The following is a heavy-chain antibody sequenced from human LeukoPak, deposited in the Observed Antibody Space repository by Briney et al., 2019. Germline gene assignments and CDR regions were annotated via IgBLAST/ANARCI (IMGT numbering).Heavy chain of an antibody. CDR3: ATMVAATHDAFDI. V-gene: IGHV4-59*01. CDR2: IYYSGST. J-gene: IGHJ3*02. Sequence: SETLSLTCTVSGGSISSYYWSWIRQPPGKGLEWIGYIYYSGSTNYNPSLKSRVTISVDTSKNQFSPKLSSVTAADTAVYYCATMVAATHDAFDIWGQGTMVTVSS. CDR1: GGSISSYY. D-gene: IGHD2-15*01.